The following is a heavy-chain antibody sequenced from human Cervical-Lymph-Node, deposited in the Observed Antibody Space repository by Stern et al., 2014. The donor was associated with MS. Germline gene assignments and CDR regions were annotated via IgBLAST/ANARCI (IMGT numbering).Heavy chain of an antibody. CDR1: GYTLPNYP. J-gene: IGHJ4*02. CDR2: ITPNTGNS. CDR3: ARDFVDTAMITRSDYLDS. Sequence: VQLVESGSDLKEPGASLRVSCKASGYTLPNYPMNWVRQAPGQGLEWMGLITPNTGNSTYAQAFTGRFVFSLDTSVSTAYLHISSLKAEDTAVYYCARDFVDTAMITRSDYLDSWGQGTLVTVSS. V-gene: IGHV7-4-1*02. D-gene: IGHD5-18*01.